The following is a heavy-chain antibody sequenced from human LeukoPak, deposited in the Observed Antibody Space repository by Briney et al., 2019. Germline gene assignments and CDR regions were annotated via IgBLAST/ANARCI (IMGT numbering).Heavy chain of an antibody. J-gene: IGHJ4*02. D-gene: IGHD4-11*01. CDR2: ISHSGNT. CDR3: ARHDSNYDY. CDR1: AYSISSGYC. V-gene: IGHV4-38-2*02. Sequence: SETLSLTCTVSAYSISSGYCWGWIRQPPGKGLEWIGSISHSGNTYYNPSLKSRVTISVDTSKNQFSLKLSSVTAADTAVYYCARHDSNYDYWGQGTLVTVSS.